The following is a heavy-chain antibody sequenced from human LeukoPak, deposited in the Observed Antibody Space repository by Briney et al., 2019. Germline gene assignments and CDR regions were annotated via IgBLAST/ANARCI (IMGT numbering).Heavy chain of an antibody. D-gene: IGHD3-22*01. V-gene: IGHV3-64D*06. J-gene: IGHJ4*02. CDR1: GFTFSTFA. CDR2: ISSGGGST. Sequence: GGSLRLSCSASGFTFSTFAMHWVRQAPGERLEYVSAISSGGGSTYYADSVEGRFTISRDNSKGTLYLQMSSLRADDTAVYYCVKTTSSYYYDYWGQGTLVTVSS. CDR3: VKTTSSYYYDY.